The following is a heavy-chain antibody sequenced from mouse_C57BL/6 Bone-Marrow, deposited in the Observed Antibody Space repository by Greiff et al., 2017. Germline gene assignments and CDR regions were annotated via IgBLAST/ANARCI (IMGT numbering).Heavy chain of an antibody. V-gene: IGHV14-2*01. CDR2: IDPEDGET. CDR3: APIYDGNYYAMDY. Sequence: EVQLLESGAELVKPGASVKLSCTASGFNIKDYYMHWVKQRTEQGLEWIGRIDPEDGETKYAPEFQGKATITADTSSNTAYLQLISLTAEDTAVYYSAPIYDGNYYAMDYWGQGTAVTVSS. J-gene: IGHJ4*01. CDR1: GFNIKDYY. D-gene: IGHD2-1*01.